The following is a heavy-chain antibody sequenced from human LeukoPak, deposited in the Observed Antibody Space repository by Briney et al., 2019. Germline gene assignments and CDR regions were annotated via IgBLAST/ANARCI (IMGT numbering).Heavy chain of an antibody. CDR1: GGSISSCY. Sequence: PSETLSLTCAVSGGSISSCYWSWIRQSPGKGLEWIGYFYNSGRTIYNPSLKTRVTISADTSKNQFSLKLNSVTAADTAVYYCARSTSWGTATGYFDYWGQGTLVTVSP. CDR3: ARSTSWGTATGYFDY. J-gene: IGHJ4*02. D-gene: IGHD2-15*01. V-gene: IGHV4-59*01. CDR2: FYNSGRT.